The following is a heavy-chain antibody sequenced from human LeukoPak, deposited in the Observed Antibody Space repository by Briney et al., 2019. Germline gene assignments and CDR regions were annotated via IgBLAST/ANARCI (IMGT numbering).Heavy chain of an antibody. D-gene: IGHD3-10*01. CDR2: IKQDGSEK. Sequence: GGSLRLSCAASGFTFSSFGMHWVRQAPGKGLEWVANIKQDGSEKYYVDSVKGRFTISRDNAKNSLYLQMNSLRAEDTAVYYCARSVGDTMVRGVIGYWGQGTLVTVCS. CDR3: ARSVGDTMVRGVIGY. V-gene: IGHV3-7*01. J-gene: IGHJ4*02. CDR1: GFTFSSFG.